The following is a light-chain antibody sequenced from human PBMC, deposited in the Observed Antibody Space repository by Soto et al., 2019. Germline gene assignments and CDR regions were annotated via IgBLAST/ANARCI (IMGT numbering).Light chain of an antibody. J-gene: IGKJ3*01. CDR3: QQYGSSPET. V-gene: IGKV3-20*01. CDR1: QSVSSSY. Sequence: EIVLTQSPGTLSLSPGERATLSCRASQSVSSSYLAWYQQKPGQAPRLLIYGASSRATGIPDRFSGSGSGTDFTLTISSLEPEDFAVYYCQQYGSSPETFGPGTKVDIK. CDR2: GAS.